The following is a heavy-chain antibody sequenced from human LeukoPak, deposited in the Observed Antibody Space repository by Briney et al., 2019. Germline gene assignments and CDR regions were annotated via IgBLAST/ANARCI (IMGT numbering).Heavy chain of an antibody. V-gene: IGHV3-7*04. CDR1: GFTFSKYW. J-gene: IGHJ4*02. CDR3: VRQLDGTLDY. CDR2: IKQGGGEK. Sequence: GGSLRLSCAASGFTFSKYWMSWVRQAPGKGLEWVANIKQGGGEKYYVDSVEGRFTISRDNAKNSLDLQMNSLRAEDTAVYYCVRQLDGTLDYWGQGTLVTVSS. D-gene: IGHD1-26*01.